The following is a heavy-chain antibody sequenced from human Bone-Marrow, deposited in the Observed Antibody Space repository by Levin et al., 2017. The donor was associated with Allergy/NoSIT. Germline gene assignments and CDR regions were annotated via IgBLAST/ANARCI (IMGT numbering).Heavy chain of an antibody. J-gene: IGHJ6*02. Sequence: SVKVSCKSSGDTLSTYGVSWIRQAPGQGLEWLGGIIPYFDKTNYAQRFLDRLTVTADKSTGTAYMELSSLSFEDTAVYYCARGGVFRVRGQLYYGMDVWGQGTTVTVSS. CDR1: GDTLSTYG. V-gene: IGHV1-69*06. CDR2: IIPYFDKT. D-gene: IGHD3-10*02. CDR3: ARGGVFRVRGQLYYGMDV.